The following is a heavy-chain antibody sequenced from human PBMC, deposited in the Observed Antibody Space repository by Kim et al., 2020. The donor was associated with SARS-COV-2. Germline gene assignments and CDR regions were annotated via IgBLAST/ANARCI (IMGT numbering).Heavy chain of an antibody. CDR2: IHYSGNT. J-gene: IGHJ4*02. CDR3: ARALPALSPSPYYFDY. V-gene: IGHV4-61*03. Sequence: KGLEWIGDIHYSGNTNYNPSLRSRVTMSIDTSKNHFSLRLNSVTAADTAVYYCARALPALSPSPYYFDYWGQGTLVTVSS.